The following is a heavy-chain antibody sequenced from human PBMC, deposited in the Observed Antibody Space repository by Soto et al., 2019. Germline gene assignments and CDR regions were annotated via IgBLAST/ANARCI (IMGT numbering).Heavy chain of an antibody. D-gene: IGHD1-20*01. J-gene: IGHJ5*02. V-gene: IGHV1-69*13. CDR2: IIPIFGTA. CDR3: ALINWNNLPETVP. CDR1: GGTFSSYA. Sequence: GASVKVSCKASGGTFSSYAISWGRQAPGQGLEWMGGIIPIFGTANYAQKFQGRVTITADESTSTAYMELSSLRSEDTAVYYCALINWNNLPETVPWGQGTLVTVSS.